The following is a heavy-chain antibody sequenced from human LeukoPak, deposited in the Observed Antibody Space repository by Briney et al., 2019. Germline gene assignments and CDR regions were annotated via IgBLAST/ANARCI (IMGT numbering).Heavy chain of an antibody. CDR1: GYTFTTYG. V-gene: IGHV1-3*01. CDR2: INAGNGDT. CDR3: ARWVGGPTGTTGLDS. D-gene: IGHD1-1*01. Sequence: ASVKVSCKASGYTFTTYGIHWVRQAPGQGPHWMGWINAGNGDTKYSQTFQGRLTISRGTSANTAYMELSSLRSEDTAVYYCARWVGGPTGTTGLDSWGQGTLVTVSS. J-gene: IGHJ4*02.